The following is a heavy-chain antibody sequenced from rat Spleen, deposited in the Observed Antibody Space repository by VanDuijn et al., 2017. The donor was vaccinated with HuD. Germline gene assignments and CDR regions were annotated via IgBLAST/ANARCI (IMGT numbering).Heavy chain of an antibody. Sequence: EVQLVESGGGLVQPGRPMKLSCIASGFTFSNYGMTWVRQAPTKGLEWVTSISNGGSNSYYGDSVKGRFTASRDNAKNTLYLQMDSLRSEDTATYYCARADSSYRMFAYWGQGTLVTVSS. V-gene: IGHV5S13*01. CDR2: ISNGGSNS. CDR1: GFTFSNYG. J-gene: IGHJ3*01. CDR3: ARADSSYRMFAY. D-gene: IGHD1-2*01.